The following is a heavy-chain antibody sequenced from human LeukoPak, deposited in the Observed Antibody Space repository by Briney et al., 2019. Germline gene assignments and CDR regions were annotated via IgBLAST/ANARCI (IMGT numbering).Heavy chain of an antibody. CDR3: ARVGSGWYVGGFDY. V-gene: IGHV3-33*01. CDR2: IWNDGSNK. D-gene: IGHD6-19*01. Sequence: GGSLRLSCAASGFSFSSYVMHWVRQAPGKGLEWVAVIWNDGSNKYYADSVEGRSTVSRDNSKNTLYLQMNSLRDEDTAVYYCARVGSGWYVGGFDYWGQGTLVTVSS. CDR1: GFSFSSYV. J-gene: IGHJ4*02.